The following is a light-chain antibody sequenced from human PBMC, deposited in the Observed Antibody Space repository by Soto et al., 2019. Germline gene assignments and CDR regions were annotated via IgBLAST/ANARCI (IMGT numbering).Light chain of an antibody. CDR3: QHYDNLPFT. CDR2: DAS. V-gene: IGKV1-33*01. Sequence: DIQMTQSPSSLSASVGDRVTITCQASQDISNYLNWYQQKPGKATKLLIYDASNLETDVPSRFNGSGSGTHFSFTISSLQAEDISTHYCQHYDNLPFTFGPVTKVDIK. CDR1: QDISNY. J-gene: IGKJ3*01.